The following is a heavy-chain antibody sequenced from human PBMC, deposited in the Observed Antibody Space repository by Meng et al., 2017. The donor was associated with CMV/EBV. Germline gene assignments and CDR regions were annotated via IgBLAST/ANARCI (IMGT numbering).Heavy chain of an antibody. V-gene: IGHV1-46*01. CDR3: ARDQSVRDFWSGYYNAEFYYYGMDV. CDR2: INPSGGST. D-gene: IGHD3-3*01. CDR1: GYTFTSYY. Sequence: ASVKVSCKASGYTFTSYYMHWVRQAPGQGLEWMGIINPSGGSTSYAQKFQGRVTMTRDTSTSTVYMELSSLRSEDTAVYYCARDQSVRDFWSGYYNAEFYYYGMDVWGQGTTVTVSS. J-gene: IGHJ6*02.